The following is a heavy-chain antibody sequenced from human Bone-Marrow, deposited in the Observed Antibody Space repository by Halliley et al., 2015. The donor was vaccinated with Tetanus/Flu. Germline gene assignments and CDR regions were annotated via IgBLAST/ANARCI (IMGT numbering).Heavy chain of an antibody. CDR2: IVGSGGST. Sequence: SLRLSCAASEFTFSSYSMSWVRHAPGKGLEWVSAIVGSGGSTYYADSVKGRFTISRDNSKNTLYLEMNSLRVEDTAVYYCAKGTSGGGSSWDFYLWGPGTMVSVSS. V-gene: IGHV3-23*01. D-gene: IGHD2-15*01. J-gene: IGHJ3*01. CDR1: EFTFSSYS. CDR3: AKGTSGGGSSWDFYL.